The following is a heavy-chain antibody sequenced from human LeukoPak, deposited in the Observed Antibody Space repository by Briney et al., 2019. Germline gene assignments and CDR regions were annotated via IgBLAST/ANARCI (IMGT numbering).Heavy chain of an antibody. Sequence: PGGSLRLSCAASGFTYSHYGMHWVRQAPGKGLEWVAVIWSDGTQKYYGDAVKGRFTISRDNFMKTLFLQMNSLRGDDTAVYHCAKDAQRGFDYSNSLESWGQGTLVTVSS. J-gene: IGHJ5*01. D-gene: IGHD4-11*01. CDR2: IWSDGTQK. V-gene: IGHV3-33*06. CDR1: GFTYSHYG. CDR3: AKDAQRGFDYSNSLES.